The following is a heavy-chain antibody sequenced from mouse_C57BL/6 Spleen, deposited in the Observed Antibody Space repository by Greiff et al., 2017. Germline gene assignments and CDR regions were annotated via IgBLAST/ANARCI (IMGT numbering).Heavy chain of an antibody. V-gene: IGHV10-1*01. CDR2: IRSKSNNYAT. CDR3: VRLGLLDYAMDY. CDR1: GFSFNTYA. Sequence: EVKLVESGGGLVQPKGSLKLSCAASGFSFNTYAMNWVRQAPGKGLEWVARIRSKSNNYATYYADSVKDRFTISRDDSESMLYLQMNNLKTEDTAMYYCVRLGLLDYAMDYWGQGTSVTVSS. J-gene: IGHJ4*01.